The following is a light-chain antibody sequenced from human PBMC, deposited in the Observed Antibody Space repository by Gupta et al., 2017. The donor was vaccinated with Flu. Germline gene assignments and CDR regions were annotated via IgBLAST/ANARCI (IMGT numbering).Light chain of an antibody. Sequence: EILLTQSPATLSLSPGERATGSCRASQSVRNYLAWYQQKPGQAPRLLIYDASNRATGIPVRFSGSGCGTDFTLTSSGREVEDFAVYYGHQRSSLLTFGGGTKVEIK. V-gene: IGKV3-11*01. CDR3: HQRSSLLT. CDR2: DAS. J-gene: IGKJ4*02. CDR1: QSVRNY.